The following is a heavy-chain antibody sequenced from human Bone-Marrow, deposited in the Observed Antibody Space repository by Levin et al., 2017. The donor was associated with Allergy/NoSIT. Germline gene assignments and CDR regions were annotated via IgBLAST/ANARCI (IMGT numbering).Heavy chain of an antibody. V-gene: IGHV3-11*01. CDR1: GFTFSDFY. CDR3: ARVSSGYNYPRIDY. Sequence: GGSLRLSCAASGFTFSDFYMSWIRQAPGKGLEWVSYIRNSGSTIYYADSVKGRFTISRDNAKNSLYLQLNSLTAEDTAVYYCARVSSGYNYPRIDYWGQGILVTVSS. J-gene: IGHJ4*02. D-gene: IGHD3-22*01. CDR2: IRNSGSTI.